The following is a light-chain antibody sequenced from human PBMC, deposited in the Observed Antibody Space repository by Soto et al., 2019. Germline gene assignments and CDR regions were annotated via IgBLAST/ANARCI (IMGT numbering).Light chain of an antibody. CDR1: QSISNY. V-gene: IGKV1-39*01. CDR3: QQSYSTPHT. CDR2: AAS. Sequence: DIQMTQSPSSLSASVGDRVTITCRASQSISNYLYWYQQKPGKAPKLLIYAASSLQSEVPSRLSGSGSGTDFTLTISSVQPEDFATYYCQQSYSTPHTFGQGTKVDIK. J-gene: IGKJ1*01.